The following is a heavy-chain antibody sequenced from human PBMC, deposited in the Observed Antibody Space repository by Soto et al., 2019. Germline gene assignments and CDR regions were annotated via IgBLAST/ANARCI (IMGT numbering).Heavy chain of an antibody. CDR2: IKQDGSEK. Sequence: EVQLVESGGGLVQPGGSLRLSCAASGFTFSSYWMSWVRQAPGKGLEWVANIKQDGSEKYYVDSVKGRFTISRDNAKNSLYLQMNSLRAEDTAVYYCARSWMGYSYGSDYWGQGTLVTVSS. CDR3: ARSWMGYSYGSDY. CDR1: GFTFSSYW. V-gene: IGHV3-7*01. J-gene: IGHJ4*02. D-gene: IGHD5-18*01.